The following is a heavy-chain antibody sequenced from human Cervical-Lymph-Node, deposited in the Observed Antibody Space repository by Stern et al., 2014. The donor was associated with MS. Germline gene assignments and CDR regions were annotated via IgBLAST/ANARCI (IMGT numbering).Heavy chain of an antibody. D-gene: IGHD2-21*02. CDR3: LTVGIVPTGSTAKTAAYDY. CDR1: GFNFDKAW. J-gene: IGHJ4*02. CDR2: IQSKTDGGTT. Sequence: EVQLVQSGGGLVKPGGSRRLSCAASGFNFDKAWMTWVRQAPGQGLEWVGRIQSKTDGGTTDYAEPVKGRFSILRDDSKNMLYLQMNSLKTEDTAVYYCLTVGIVPTGSTAKTAAYDYWGQGTLVTVSS. V-gene: IGHV3-15*01.